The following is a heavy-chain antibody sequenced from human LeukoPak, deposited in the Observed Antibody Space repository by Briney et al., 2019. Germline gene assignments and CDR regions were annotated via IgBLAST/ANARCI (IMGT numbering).Heavy chain of an antibody. J-gene: IGHJ4*02. CDR3: ARGGLVGATHFDY. CDR2: ISSSGSTI. CDR1: GFTFSDYY. Sequence: GGSLRLSCAASGFTFSDYYMSWIRQAPGKGLEWISYISSSGSTIYYADSVKGRFTISRDNSKNTLYLQMNSLRAEDTAVYYCARGGLVGATHFDYWGQGTQVTVSS. V-gene: IGHV3-11*04. D-gene: IGHD1-26*01.